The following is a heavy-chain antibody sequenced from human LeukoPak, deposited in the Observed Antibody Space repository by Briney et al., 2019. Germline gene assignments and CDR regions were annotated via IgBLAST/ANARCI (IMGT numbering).Heavy chain of an antibody. CDR2: INPTGGST. Sequence: GASVKVSCKASGYTFVSYRMHWVRQGPGQGLEWMGIINPTGGSTSHAQKFQGRVTMTRDTSTSTVYMELSSLRSEDTAVYYCARKGGSSCFDYWGQGTLVTVSS. CDR3: ARKGGSSCFDY. V-gene: IGHV1-46*01. D-gene: IGHD6-6*01. CDR1: GYTFVSYR. J-gene: IGHJ4*02.